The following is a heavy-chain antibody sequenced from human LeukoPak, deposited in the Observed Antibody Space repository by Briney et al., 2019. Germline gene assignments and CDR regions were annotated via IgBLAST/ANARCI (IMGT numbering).Heavy chain of an antibody. Sequence: GGSLRLSCAVSGFTFSRYWMSWVRQAPGKGPEWVANINQDGSVKYYVDSVKGRFTISRDSATNSLYLQMNSLRAEDTAVYYCTRDSQDSYVYYMVVWGKGTTATVSS. D-gene: IGHD3-10*02. V-gene: IGHV3-7*01. CDR2: INQDGSVK. CDR1: GFTFSRYW. CDR3: TRDSQDSYVYYMVV. J-gene: IGHJ6*03.